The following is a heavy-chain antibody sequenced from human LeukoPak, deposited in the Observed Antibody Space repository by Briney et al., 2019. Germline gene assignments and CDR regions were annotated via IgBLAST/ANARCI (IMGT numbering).Heavy chain of an antibody. J-gene: IGHJ5*02. CDR2: ISTYNGNT. V-gene: IGHV1-18*01. D-gene: IGHD3-22*01. CDR1: GYSFSRYG. CDR3: ARDLDYYDSSGSGWFDP. Sequence: GASVKVSCKASGYSFSRYGISWVRQAPGQGLEWRGGISTYNGNTNYAQKFQGRVTMTTDTSTNTAYMELRSLRSDDTAVYYCARDLDYYDSSGSGWFDPWGQGTLVTVSS.